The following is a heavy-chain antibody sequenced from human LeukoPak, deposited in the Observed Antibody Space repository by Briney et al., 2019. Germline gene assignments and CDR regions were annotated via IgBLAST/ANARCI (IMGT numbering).Heavy chain of an antibody. J-gene: IGHJ4*02. CDR1: GYTFSSYG. CDR2: ISAYNGNF. D-gene: IGHD3-10*01. CDR3: AKDIYYGSGSYPGN. Sequence: ASAKVSCKASGYTFSSYGITWVRQAPGQGLEWMGWISAYNGNFNYAQKFQARVTMTTDTSTSTAYLELRSLRFDDTAVYYCAKDIYYGSGSYPGNWGQGTLVTVSS. V-gene: IGHV1-18*01.